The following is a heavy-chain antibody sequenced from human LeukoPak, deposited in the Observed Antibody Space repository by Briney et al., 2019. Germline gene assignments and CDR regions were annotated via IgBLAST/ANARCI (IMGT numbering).Heavy chain of an antibody. CDR2: INTNTGNP. V-gene: IGHV7-4-1*02. CDR1: GYTFTSCA. D-gene: IGHD2-2*01. CDR3: TRQGPGYCGSTSCYGVDY. Sequence: ASVKVPCKASGYTFTSCAMNWVRQAPGQGLEWMGWINTNTGNPTYAQGFTGQFVFSLDTSVSTAYLQISSLKAEDTAVYYCTRQGPGYCGSTSCYGVDYWGQGTLVTVSS. J-gene: IGHJ4*02.